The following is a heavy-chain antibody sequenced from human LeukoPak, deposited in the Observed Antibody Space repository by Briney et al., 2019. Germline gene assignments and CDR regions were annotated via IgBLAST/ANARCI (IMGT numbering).Heavy chain of an antibody. V-gene: IGHV3-48*04. J-gene: IGHJ4*02. CDR3: ARDADGNTDH. CDR1: RFTFGPYA. CDR2: ISWDSSTI. Sequence: GGSLRLSCAASRFTFGPYAMNWVRLAPGKGLQWVAYISWDSSTIHYSDSVRGRFTISRDNAKNSLYLQMNSLRVEDTAVYYCARDADGNTDHWGQGTLVTVSS.